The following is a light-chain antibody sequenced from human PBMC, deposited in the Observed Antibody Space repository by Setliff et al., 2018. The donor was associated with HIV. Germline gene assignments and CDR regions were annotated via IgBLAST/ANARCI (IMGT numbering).Light chain of an antibody. CDR1: SSDIGAYNY. CDR3: CSYAGSYTYV. Sequence: QSVLTQPRSVSGSPRQSVTISCTGTSSDIGAYNYVSWYQQHPGKAPKLIIYDVTKWPSGVPDRFSGSKSGNTASLTISGLQAEDEADYYCCSYAGSYTYVFGTGTKVT. V-gene: IGLV2-11*01. J-gene: IGLJ1*01. CDR2: DVT.